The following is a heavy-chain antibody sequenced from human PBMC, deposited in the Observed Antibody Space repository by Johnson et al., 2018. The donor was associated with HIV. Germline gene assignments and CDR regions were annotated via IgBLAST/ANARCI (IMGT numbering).Heavy chain of an antibody. V-gene: IGHV3-53*01. J-gene: IGHJ3*02. CDR1: GFIVSGNY. CDR2: IYRDGST. D-gene: IGHD6-19*01. CDR3: ARAYSSGWLGAFDM. Sequence: MQLVVSGGGLIQPGGSLRLSCAASGFIVSGNYMSWVRQAPGKGLEWVSFIYRDGSTFYADSVKGRFTISRDSSKNTLYLQMNSLRAEDTAVYYCARAYSSGWLGAFDMWGQGTTVTVSS.